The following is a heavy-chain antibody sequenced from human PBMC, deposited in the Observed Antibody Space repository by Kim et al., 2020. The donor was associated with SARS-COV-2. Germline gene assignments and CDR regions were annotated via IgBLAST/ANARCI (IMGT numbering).Heavy chain of an antibody. CDR2: ITSSSGSV. CDR1: GFTFSNYA. V-gene: IGHV3-23*01. Sequence: GGSLRLSCAASGFTFSNYAMKWVRQAPGKGLEWVSTITSSSGSVFYADSVKGRFTISRDNSKNTLYLLMNGLTAEDTAVYYCATPPYGDLDYWGQGTLVT. CDR3: ATPPYGDLDY. D-gene: IGHD4-17*01. J-gene: IGHJ4*02.